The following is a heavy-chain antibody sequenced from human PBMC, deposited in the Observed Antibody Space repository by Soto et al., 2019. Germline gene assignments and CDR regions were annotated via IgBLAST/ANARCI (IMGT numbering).Heavy chain of an antibody. D-gene: IGHD1-1*01. Sequence: QVQLVQSGAEVKKPGASVKVSCKASGYTFTSYGISWVRQAPGQGLEWMGWISAYNGNTNYAQELQGRVTMTTDTSTSTAYMELRSLRSDDTAVYYCATSREPHLQTLGMDVWGQGTTVTVSS. CDR1: GYTFTSYG. V-gene: IGHV1-18*01. J-gene: IGHJ6*02. CDR3: ATSREPHLQTLGMDV. CDR2: ISAYNGNT.